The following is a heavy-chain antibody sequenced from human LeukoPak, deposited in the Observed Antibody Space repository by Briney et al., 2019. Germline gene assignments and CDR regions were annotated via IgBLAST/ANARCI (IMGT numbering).Heavy chain of an antibody. CDR1: GYTFTGYY. Sequence: GASVKVSCKASGYTFTGYYMHWVRQAPGQGLEWMGRINPNSGGTNYAQKFQGRVTMTRDTSISTAYIELSRLRSDDTAVYYCARLLRGTTFGLDPWGQGTLVTVSS. CDR2: INPNSGGT. V-gene: IGHV1-2*06. J-gene: IGHJ5*02. CDR3: ARLLRGTTFGLDP. D-gene: IGHD3-10*02.